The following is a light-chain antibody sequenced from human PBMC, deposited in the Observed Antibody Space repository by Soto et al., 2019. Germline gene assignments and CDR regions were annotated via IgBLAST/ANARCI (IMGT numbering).Light chain of an antibody. CDR3: QQYRSWPRT. Sequence: EIVMTQSPATLSVSPGERATLSCRASQSVDINLAWYQQKPGQAPRLLIYGASTRATDMSGTFSGRGSGTEFTLTISNVRPEDFAVYYCQQYRSWPRTFGQGTKVEIK. CDR1: QSVDIN. V-gene: IGKV3-15*01. J-gene: IGKJ1*01. CDR2: GAS.